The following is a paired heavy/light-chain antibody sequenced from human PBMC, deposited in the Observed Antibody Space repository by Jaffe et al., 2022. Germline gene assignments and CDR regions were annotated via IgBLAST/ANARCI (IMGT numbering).Heavy chain of an antibody. V-gene: IGHV5-51*01. J-gene: IGHJ5*02. CDR2: IYPGDSDT. CDR1: GYSFTSYW. CDR3: VRHSVPIVVVPAASSWFDP. Sequence: EVQLVQSGAEVKKPGESLKISCKGSGYSFTSYWIGWVRQMPGKGLEWMGIIYPGDSDTRYSPSFQGQVTISADKSISTAYLQWSSLKASDTAMYYCVRHSVPIVVVPAASSWFDPWGQGTLVTVSS. D-gene: IGHD2-2*01.
Light chain of an antibody. CDR3: QQYNNWPT. V-gene: IGKV3-15*01. J-gene: IGKJ1*01. CDR2: GAS. CDR1: QSVSSN. Sequence: EIVMTQSPATLSVSPGERATLSCRASQSVSSNLAWYQQKPGQAPRLLIYGASTRATGIPARFSGSGSGTEFTLTISSLQSEDFAVYYCQQYNNWPTFGQGTKVEIK.